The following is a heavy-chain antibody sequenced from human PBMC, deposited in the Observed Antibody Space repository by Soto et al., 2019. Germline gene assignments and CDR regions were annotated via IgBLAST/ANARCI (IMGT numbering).Heavy chain of an antibody. V-gene: IGHV4-31*03. D-gene: IGHD2-8*01. CDR3: ARVMLSRWDQLAPYNWFDP. CDR2: IYYSGST. CDR1: GGSISSGGYY. Sequence: TSETLSLTCTVSGGSISSGGYYWSWIRQHPGKGLEWIGYIYYSGSTYYNPSLKSRVTISVDTSKNQFSLKLSSVTAADTAVYYCARVMLSRWDQLAPYNWFDPWGQGTLVTVSS. J-gene: IGHJ5*02.